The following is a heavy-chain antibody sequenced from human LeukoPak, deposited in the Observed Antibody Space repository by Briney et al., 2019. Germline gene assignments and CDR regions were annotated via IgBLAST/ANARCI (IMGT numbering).Heavy chain of an antibody. J-gene: IGHJ4*02. V-gene: IGHV3-49*03. CDR2: FRPKTNGATA. Sequence: PGGPLSFPCTAPGFPFGKDALSWFPQAPGKGLKGLGFFRPKTNGATAEYAASVKGRFSISRDDSKSIAYLQMNSLKTEDTAVYYCARLIVVVVAASSYFDSWGQGTRVTVSS. CDR1: GFPFGKDA. CDR3: ARLIVVVVAASSYFDS. D-gene: IGHD2-15*01.